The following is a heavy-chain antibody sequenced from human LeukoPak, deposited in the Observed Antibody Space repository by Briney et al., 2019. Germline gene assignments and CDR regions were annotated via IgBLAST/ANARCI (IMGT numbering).Heavy chain of an antibody. Sequence: SETLSLTCTVSGYSISSGYYWGWIRQPPGKGLEWIGSIYHSGSTYYNPSLKSRVTISVDTSKNQFSLKLSSVTAADTAVYYCARDYYDSSGYVGAFDIWGQGTMVTVSS. CDR2: IYHSGST. CDR3: ARDYYDSSGYVGAFDI. J-gene: IGHJ3*02. V-gene: IGHV4-38-2*02. D-gene: IGHD3-22*01. CDR1: GYSISSGYY.